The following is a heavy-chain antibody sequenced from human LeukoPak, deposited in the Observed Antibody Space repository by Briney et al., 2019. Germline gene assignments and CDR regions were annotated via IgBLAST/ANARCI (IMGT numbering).Heavy chain of an antibody. CDR3: AREGRGYSYGYDY. D-gene: IGHD5-18*01. V-gene: IGHV1-69*06. CDR2: IIPIFGTA. J-gene: IGHJ4*02. CDR1: GGTFSSYA. Sequence: SVKVSCKASGGTFSSYAISWVRQAPGQGLEWMGGIIPIFGTANYAQKFQGRVTITADKSTSTAYMELSSLRSEDTAVYYCAREGRGYSYGYDYWGQGTLVTVSS.